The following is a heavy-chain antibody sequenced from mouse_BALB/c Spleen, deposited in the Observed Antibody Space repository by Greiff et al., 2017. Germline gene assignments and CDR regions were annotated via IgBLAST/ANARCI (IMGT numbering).Heavy chain of an antibody. CDR1: GFTFTDYY. D-gene: IGHD1-2*01. Sequence: EVKLVESGGGLVQPGGSLRLSCATSGFTFTDYYMSWVRQPPGKALEWLGFIRNKANGYTTEYSASVKGRFTISRDNSQSILYLQMNTLRAEDSATYYWERDRGTAFFDYWGQGTTLTVSS. CDR3: ERDRGTAFFDY. J-gene: IGHJ2*01. V-gene: IGHV7-3*02. CDR2: IRNKANGYTT.